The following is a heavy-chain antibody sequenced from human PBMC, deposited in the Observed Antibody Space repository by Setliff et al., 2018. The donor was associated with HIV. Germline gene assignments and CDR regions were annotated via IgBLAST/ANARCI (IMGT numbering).Heavy chain of an antibody. V-gene: IGHV4-59*01. CDR2: IYYSGST. D-gene: IGHD1-26*01. J-gene: IGHJ4*02. CDR1: GGSISSYY. Sequence: PSETLSLTCTVSGGSISSYYWSWIRQPPGKGLEWIGYIYYSGSTNYNPSVKGRFTISRDFSDNTLYLQMNSLRPEDTAMYYCARDPLVGAPDYFDYWGQGTLVTVSS. CDR3: ARDPLVGAPDYFDY.